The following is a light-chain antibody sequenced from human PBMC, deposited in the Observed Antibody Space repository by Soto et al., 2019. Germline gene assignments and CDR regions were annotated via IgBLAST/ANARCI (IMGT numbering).Light chain of an antibody. Sequence: DIQMTQSPSSFSASVGDGVTITCRAGQSIGSYLNWFQRKPGKALKLLINAASSLQSGVPSRFSGSGSGTDFTLTISSLQPEDFATYYCQQSYSTPPYTFGQGTKLEIK. CDR3: QQSYSTPPYT. CDR2: AAS. CDR1: QSIGSY. J-gene: IGKJ2*01. V-gene: IGKV1-39*01.